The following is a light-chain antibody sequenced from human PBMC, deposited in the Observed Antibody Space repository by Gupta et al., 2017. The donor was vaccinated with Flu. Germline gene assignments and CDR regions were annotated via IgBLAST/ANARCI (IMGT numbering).Light chain of an antibody. CDR3: LQVNNYPYS. CDR1: QGVGSD. V-gene: IGKV1-17*01. Sequence: DIQLTQSPSSLSASVGDRVTITCRASQGVGSDVGWYQQTPGKAPKRLMYSASILDGDVPSRFSGSGSGTEFTLISSLQPEDFATYYCLQVNNYPYSLGQGTKLEIK. CDR2: SAS. J-gene: IGKJ2*03.